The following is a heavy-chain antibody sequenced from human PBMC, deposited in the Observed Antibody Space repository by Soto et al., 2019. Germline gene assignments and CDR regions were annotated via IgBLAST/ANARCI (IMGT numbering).Heavy chain of an antibody. V-gene: IGHV3-13*01. CDR2: IGTAGDT. CDR3: ARDRVTMVRGHDRISYYYYGMDV. J-gene: IGHJ6*02. CDR1: GFTFSSYD. D-gene: IGHD3-10*01. Sequence: PGGSLRLSCAASGFTFSSYDMHWVRQATGKGLEWVSAIGTAGDTYYPGSVKGRFTISRENAKNSLYLQMNSLRAEDTAVYYCARDRVTMVRGHDRISYYYYGMDVWGQGSTVTVSS.